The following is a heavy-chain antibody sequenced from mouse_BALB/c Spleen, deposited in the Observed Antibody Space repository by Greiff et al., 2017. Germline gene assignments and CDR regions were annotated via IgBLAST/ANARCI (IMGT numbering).Heavy chain of an antibody. J-gene: IGHJ4*01. V-gene: IGHV2-9*02. Sequence: VQLQESGPGLVAPSQSLSITCTVSGFSLTSYGVHWVRQPPGKGLEWLGVIWAGGSTNYNSALMSRLSISKDNSKSQVFLKMNSLQTDDTAMYYCAREDALYAMDYWGQGTSVTVSS. CDR1: GFSLTSYG. CDR2: IWAGGST. CDR3: AREDALYAMDY.